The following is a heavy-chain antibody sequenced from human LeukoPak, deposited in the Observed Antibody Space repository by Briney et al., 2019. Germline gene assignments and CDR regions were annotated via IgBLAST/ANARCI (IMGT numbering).Heavy chain of an antibody. V-gene: IGHV3-23*01. CDR3: AKGLFGYSYGIFDY. D-gene: IGHD5-18*01. J-gene: IGHJ4*02. CDR2: ISGSGGST. Sequence: GGSLRLSCAVSGFTFSSYAMSWVRQAPGKGLEWVSAISGSGGSTYYADSVKGRFTISRDNSKNTLYLQMNSLRAEDTAVYYCAKGLFGYSYGIFDYWGQGTLVTVSS. CDR1: GFTFSSYA.